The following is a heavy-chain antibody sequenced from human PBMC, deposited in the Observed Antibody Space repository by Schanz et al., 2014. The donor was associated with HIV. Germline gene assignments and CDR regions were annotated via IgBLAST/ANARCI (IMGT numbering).Heavy chain of an antibody. Sequence: QVQLVESGGGVVQPGRSLILSCAASRFSFRGYGMHWVRQTPGKGLEWVAVISYDGSNKYYVDSVKGRFTISRDNAKNTLYLQMNSLRAEDTAVYYCAREYLGYSSGFDPWGQGTLVTVSS. D-gene: IGHD6-19*01. CDR1: RFSFRGYG. CDR2: ISYDGSNK. V-gene: IGHV3-30*03. CDR3: AREYLGYSSGFDP. J-gene: IGHJ5*02.